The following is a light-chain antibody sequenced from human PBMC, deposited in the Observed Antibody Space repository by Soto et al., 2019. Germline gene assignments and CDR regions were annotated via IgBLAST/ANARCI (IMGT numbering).Light chain of an antibody. V-gene: IGKV3-11*01. CDR1: QGFSSY. CDR2: DAS. CDR3: QQRSNWPPVIT. J-gene: IGKJ5*01. Sequence: EIVLTQSPATLSLSPGERATFSCRASQGFSSYLAWYQQKPGQAPRLLIYDASNRATGIPARFSGSGSGTDFTLTISSLEPEDFAVYYCQQRSNWPPVITFGQGTRLEIK.